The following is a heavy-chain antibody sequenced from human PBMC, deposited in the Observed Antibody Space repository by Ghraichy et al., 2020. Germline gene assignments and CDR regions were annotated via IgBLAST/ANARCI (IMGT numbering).Heavy chain of an antibody. CDR1: GFTFSSYA. V-gene: IGHV3-23*01. CDR2: ISGSGGST. Sequence: GGSLRLSCAASGFTFSSYAMSWVRQAPGKGLEWVSAISGSGGSTYYADSVKGRFTISRDNSKNTLYLQMNSLRAEDTAVYYCAFFTFRGGREGAGIDYWGQGTLVTVSS. D-gene: IGHD1-26*01. CDR3: AFFTFRGGREGAGIDY. J-gene: IGHJ4*02.